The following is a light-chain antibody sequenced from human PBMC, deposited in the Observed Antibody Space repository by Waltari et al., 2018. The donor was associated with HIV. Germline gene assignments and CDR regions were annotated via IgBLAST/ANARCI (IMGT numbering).Light chain of an antibody. CDR1: SSDVGGYNY. J-gene: IGLJ3*02. CDR2: DVT. Sequence: HSALTQPASVSGSPGQSITISCTGTSSDVGGYNYVSWYQQHPGNAPKLMIYDVTTRPSVVSNRFSGSKSGNTASLTISGLQAEDEADYYCCSYAGSSIPVVFGGGTKLTVL. CDR3: CSYAGSSIPVV. V-gene: IGLV2-23*02.